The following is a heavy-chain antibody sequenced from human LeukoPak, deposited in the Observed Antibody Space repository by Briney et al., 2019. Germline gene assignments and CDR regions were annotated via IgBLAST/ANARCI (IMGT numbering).Heavy chain of an antibody. D-gene: IGHD2-8*02. CDR1: GVTFNNYA. CDR2: TVCGRPDT. CDR3: TKAPLRSCSGAFCYPFDY. Sequence: PGGSLRLSCEASGVTFNNYAMSWVRQTPGKGLEWLAATVCGRPDTYHADSVKGRFTVSRDDSRSTLFLQMNSLRVEDTAVYYCTKAPLRSCSGAFCYPFDYWGQGTLVTVSS. V-gene: IGHV3-23*01. J-gene: IGHJ4*02.